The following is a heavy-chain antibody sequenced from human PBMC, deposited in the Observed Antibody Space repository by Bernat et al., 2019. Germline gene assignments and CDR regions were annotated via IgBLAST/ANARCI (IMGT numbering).Heavy chain of an antibody. J-gene: IGHJ4*02. CDR1: GGTFSSYA. Sequence: QVQLVQSGAEVKKPGSSVKVSCKASGGTFSSYAISWVRQAPGQGLEWMGGIIPMFGTANYAQKFQGRVTISADESTSTAYMELSGLRSEDTAMYYCARDRYYGSGAYNHFDFWGQGTLVTVSS. CDR2: IIPMFGTA. V-gene: IGHV1-69*12. CDR3: ARDRYYGSGAYNHFDF. D-gene: IGHD3-10*01.